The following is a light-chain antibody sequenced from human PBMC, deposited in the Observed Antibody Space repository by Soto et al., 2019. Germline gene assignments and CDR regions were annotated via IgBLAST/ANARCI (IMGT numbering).Light chain of an antibody. J-gene: IGKJ5*01. CDR3: QQRSNWPPIT. CDR1: QSVSATY. V-gene: IGKV3D-20*02. Sequence: ILLTQSPCTLSLSPGDRSTLSCRAIQSVSATYLAWYQQKPGQAPRLLIYAASSRATGVPDRFSGSGSGTDFTLTISSLEPEDFAVYYCQQRSNWPPITFGQGTRLEI. CDR2: AAS.